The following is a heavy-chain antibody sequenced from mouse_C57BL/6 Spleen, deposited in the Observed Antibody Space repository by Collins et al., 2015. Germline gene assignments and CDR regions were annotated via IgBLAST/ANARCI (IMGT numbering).Heavy chain of an antibody. V-gene: IGHV1-55*01. CDR1: GYTFTSYW. D-gene: IGHD2-1*01. CDR2: ISPGTGST. CDR3: AGALYGNYGGNY. J-gene: IGHJ4*01. Sequence: QVQLQQPGAELVKPGASVKMSCKASGYTFTSYWITWVKQRPGQGLEWIGDISPGTGSTNYNEKFKTKATLTVDTSSSTAYMQLSSLTSEDSAVYYCAGALYGNYGGNYWGQGTSVTVSS.